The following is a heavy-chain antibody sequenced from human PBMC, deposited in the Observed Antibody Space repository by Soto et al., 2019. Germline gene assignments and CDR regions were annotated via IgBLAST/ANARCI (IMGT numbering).Heavy chain of an antibody. Sequence: GESLKISCKGSGYSFTSYWIGWVRQMPGKGLDWMGIIYPGDSDTRYSPSFQGQVTISADKSISTAYLQWSSLKASDTAMYYCARKKYSSSPYYFDYWGQGTLGTVSS. V-gene: IGHV5-51*01. J-gene: IGHJ4*02. CDR3: ARKKYSSSPYYFDY. CDR2: IYPGDSDT. D-gene: IGHD6-6*01. CDR1: GYSFTSYW.